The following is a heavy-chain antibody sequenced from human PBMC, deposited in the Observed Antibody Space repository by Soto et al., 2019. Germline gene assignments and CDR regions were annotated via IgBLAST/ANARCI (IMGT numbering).Heavy chain of an antibody. CDR1: GFTFSSYW. J-gene: IGHJ6*02. CDR2: INSDGSST. D-gene: IGHD3-3*01. V-gene: IGHV3-74*01. CDR3: ARDSLIAAQTYYDFWSGYYYGMDV. Sequence: GGSLRLSCAASGFTFSSYWMHWVRQAPGKGLVWVSRINSDGSSTSYADSAKGRFTISRDNAKNTLYLQMNSLRAEDTAVYYCARDSLIAAQTYYDFWSGYYYGMDVWGQGTTVTVSS.